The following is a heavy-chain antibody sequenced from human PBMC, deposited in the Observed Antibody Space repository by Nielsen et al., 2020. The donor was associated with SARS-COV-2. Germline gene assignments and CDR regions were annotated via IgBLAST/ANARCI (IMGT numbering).Heavy chain of an antibody. Sequence: GGSLRLSCAASGFTFSKYAMSWVRQSPGKGLEWVSGIFSNGAAAWYAESVKGRFTISRDNSKNTLYLQMNSLRAEDTAVYYCAKHRWGHFYDSIDYWGQGNLVTVSS. V-gene: IGHV3-23*01. CDR2: IFSNGAAA. J-gene: IGHJ4*02. CDR1: GFTFSKYA. D-gene: IGHD3-22*01. CDR3: AKHRWGHFYDSIDY.